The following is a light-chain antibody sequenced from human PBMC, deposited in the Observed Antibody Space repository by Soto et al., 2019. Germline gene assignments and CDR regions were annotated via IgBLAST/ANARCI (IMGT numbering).Light chain of an antibody. CDR3: QQYNNWPLT. CDR2: GAS. CDR1: QSVSSN. J-gene: IGKJ4*01. Sequence: EIVMTQSPATLSVSPGERATLSCRASQSVSSNLAWYQQKPGQPPRLLIYGASTRATGIPARFSGSGSGTEFTLTISSLQSDDFAVCYCQQYNNWPLTFGGGTKVEIK. V-gene: IGKV3-15*01.